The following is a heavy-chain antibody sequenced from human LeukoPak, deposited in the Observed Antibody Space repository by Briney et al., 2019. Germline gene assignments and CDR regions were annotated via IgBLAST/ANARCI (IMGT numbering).Heavy chain of an antibody. V-gene: IGHV4-31*03. CDR2: IYYSGST. D-gene: IGHD3-10*01. CDR1: GGSISSGGYY. CDR3: ARVGRITMVRGVIEQFDY. Sequence: SETLSLTCTVSGGSISSGGYYWSWIRQHPGKGLEWIGYIYYSGSTYYSPSLKSRVTISVDTSKNQFSLKLSSVTAADTAVYYCARVGRITMVRGVIEQFDYWGQGTLVTVSS. J-gene: IGHJ4*02.